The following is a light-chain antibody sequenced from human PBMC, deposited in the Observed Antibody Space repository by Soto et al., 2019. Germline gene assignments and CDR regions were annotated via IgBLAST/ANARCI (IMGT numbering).Light chain of an antibody. CDR1: QSVGSTY. CDR2: GAS. J-gene: IGKJ5*01. Sequence: EIVLTQSPGTLSLSPGERATLSCRASQSVGSTYLAWYQQKPGQAPRLLIYGASNRATGIPDRFSGSGSGTDFTLTISRLEPEDFAVFYCQHYDSLPITFGQGTRLEIK. V-gene: IGKV3-20*01. CDR3: QHYDSLPIT.